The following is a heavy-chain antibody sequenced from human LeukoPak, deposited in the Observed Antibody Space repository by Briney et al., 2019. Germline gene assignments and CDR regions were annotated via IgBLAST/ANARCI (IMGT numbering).Heavy chain of an antibody. CDR2: IYYSGST. J-gene: IGHJ4*02. CDR1: GGSISSYY. Sequence: SETLSLTCTVSGGSISSYYWSWIRQPPGKGLEWIGSIYYSGSTYYNPSLKSRVTISVDTSKNQFSLKLSSVTAADTAVYYCARSVAGVLDYWGQGTLVTVSS. CDR3: ARSVAGVLDY. D-gene: IGHD6-19*01. V-gene: IGHV4-39*07.